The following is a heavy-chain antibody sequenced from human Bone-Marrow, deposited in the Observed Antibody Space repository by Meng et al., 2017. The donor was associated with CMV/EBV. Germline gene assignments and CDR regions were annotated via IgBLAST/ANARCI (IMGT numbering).Heavy chain of an antibody. CDR2: ISDSGLST. CDR3: ARVKVTSLTRNPIRWLDP. V-gene: IGHV3-23*01. J-gene: IGHJ5*02. CDR1: FPLSIDA. D-gene: IGHD1-14*01. Sequence: FPLSIDAMTWVRQAPSKGLEWVSSISDSGLSTDYADSVKGRSTVSRDNSGNTLYLEMSSLRPQDTPIYYCARVKVTSLTRNPIRWLDPWGQGTLVTVSS.